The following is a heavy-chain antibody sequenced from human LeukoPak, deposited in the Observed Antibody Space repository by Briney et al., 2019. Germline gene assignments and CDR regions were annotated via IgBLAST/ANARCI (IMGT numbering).Heavy chain of an antibody. CDR1: GFTFNIYG. CDR2: VWYDGSNK. J-gene: IGHJ3*02. V-gene: IGHV3-33*01. D-gene: IGHD2-2*02. CDR3: AREGYCSSTSCYTLGDAFDI. Sequence: GGSLRLSCAASGFTFNIYGMHWVRQAPGKGLEWVAVVWYDGSNKYYADSVKGRFTISRDNSKNTLYLQMNSLRAEDTAVYYCAREGYCSSTSCYTLGDAFDIWGQGTMVTVSS.